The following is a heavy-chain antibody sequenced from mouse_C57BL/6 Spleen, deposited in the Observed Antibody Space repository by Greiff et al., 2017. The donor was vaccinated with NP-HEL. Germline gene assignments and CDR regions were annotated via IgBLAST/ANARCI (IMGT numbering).Heavy chain of an antibody. D-gene: IGHD3-3*01. Sequence: QVQLQQPGAELVMPGASVKLSCKASGYTFTSYWMHWVKQRPGQGLEWIGEIDPSDSYTNYNQKFKGKSTLTVDKSSSTAYMQLSSLTSEDSAVYYCVRRAGTSFDYWGQGTTLTVSS. V-gene: IGHV1-69*01. CDR3: VRRAGTSFDY. CDR2: IDPSDSYT. CDR1: GYTFTSYW. J-gene: IGHJ2*01.